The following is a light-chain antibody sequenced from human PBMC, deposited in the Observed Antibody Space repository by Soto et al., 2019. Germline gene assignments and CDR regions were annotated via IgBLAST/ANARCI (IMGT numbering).Light chain of an antibody. CDR2: EVS. CDR1: SSDVGGYNY. CDR3: SSYTSSYV. J-gene: IGLJ1*01. V-gene: IGLV2-14*01. Sequence: QSVLTQPASVSGSPGQSITISCTGTSSDVGGYNYVSWYQQHLGKAPKLMIYEVSNRPSGVSNRFSCSKSGNTASLTISGLQAEDEADYYCSSYTSSYVFGTGTKVTVL.